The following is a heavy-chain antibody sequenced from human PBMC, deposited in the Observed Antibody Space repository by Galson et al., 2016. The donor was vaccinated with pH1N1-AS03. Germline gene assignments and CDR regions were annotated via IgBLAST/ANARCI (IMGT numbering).Heavy chain of an antibody. Sequence: SLRLSCAASGFTFSSHWMGWVRQTPGKGLEWVANIKEDGSAKYYLDSVKGRFTISRDNAKNSLSLEMNGLRAEDTAVYYCARDASHTGSAWYYFDYWGQGTLVTVSS. CDR1: GFTFSSHW. CDR2: IKEDGSAK. V-gene: IGHV3-7*03. J-gene: IGHJ4*02. CDR3: ARDASHTGSAWYYFDY. D-gene: IGHD1-1*01.